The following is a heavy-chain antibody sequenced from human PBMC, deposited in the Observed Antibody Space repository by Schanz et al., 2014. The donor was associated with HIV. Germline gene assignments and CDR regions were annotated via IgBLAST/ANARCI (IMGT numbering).Heavy chain of an antibody. CDR1: GFTFKTYW. Sequence: EGQLVESGGGLVQPGGSLRLSCAASGFTFKTYWMSWVRQAPGKGLECQPKKNLAASEKYYVDSVKGRFTISRDNTKNSLYLQMNSLRAEDTAVYYCARGSFNAVWRDAFDIWGQGTMVTVSS. D-gene: IGHD6-19*01. CDR2: KNLAASEK. J-gene: IGHJ3*02. CDR3: ARGSFNAVWRDAFDI. V-gene: IGHV3-7*01.